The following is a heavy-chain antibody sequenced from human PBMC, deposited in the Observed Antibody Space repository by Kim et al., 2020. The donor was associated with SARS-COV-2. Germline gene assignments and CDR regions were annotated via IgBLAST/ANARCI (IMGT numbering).Heavy chain of an antibody. J-gene: IGHJ5*02. D-gene: IGHD3-10*01. CDR1: GFTVTSNY. Sequence: GGSLRLSCAASGFTVTSNYMSWVRQAPGKGLEWVSVLYSGGSTYYADSVKGRFTISRDNSKNTLYLQMNSLRAEDTAVYYCARETHALNLMVRGSAYNWFDPWGQGTLVTVSS. CDR3: ARETHALNLMVRGSAYNWFDP. CDR2: LYSGGST. V-gene: IGHV3-66*02.